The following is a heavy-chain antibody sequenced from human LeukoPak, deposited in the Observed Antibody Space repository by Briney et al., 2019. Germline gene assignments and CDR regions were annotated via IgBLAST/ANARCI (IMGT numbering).Heavy chain of an antibody. CDR2: IIPIFGTA. V-gene: IGHV1-69*05. D-gene: IGHD2-2*01. J-gene: IGHJ6*03. CDR3: ARSPQRYYYMDV. Sequence: ASVKVSCKASGYTFTSYGISWVRQAPGQGLEWMGGIIPIFGTANYAQKFQGRVTITTDESTSTAYMELSSLRSEDTAVYYCARSPQRYYYMDVWGKGTTVTVSS. CDR1: GYTFTSYG.